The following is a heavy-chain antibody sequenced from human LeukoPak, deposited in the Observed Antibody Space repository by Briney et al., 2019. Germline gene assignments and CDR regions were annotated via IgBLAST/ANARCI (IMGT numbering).Heavy chain of an antibody. D-gene: IGHD5-24*01. J-gene: IGHJ3*01. V-gene: IGHV6-1*01. CDR3: ARGGQGDGYSADEAFDF. Sequence: SQTLSLTCAISGDSVSSNSTACNWLRQSPSRGLEWLGRTYYRSKWYNDYAVSVKSLITINPDTSKNQFSLQLSSVTPEETAVYYCARGGQGDGYSADEAFDFWGQGTMVTVSS. CDR1: GDSVSSNSTA. CDR2: TYYRSKWYN.